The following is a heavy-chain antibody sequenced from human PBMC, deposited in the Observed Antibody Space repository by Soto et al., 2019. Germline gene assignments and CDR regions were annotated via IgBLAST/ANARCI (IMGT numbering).Heavy chain of an antibody. CDR1: TVTFSSFA. CDR2: ISGSGTET. Sequence: GGSLRLSCTVSTVTFSSFAMSWVRQSPGKGLEWVSAISGSGTETFYADSVKGRFAISRDNSKNSLFLQMNTLRAEDTATYYCATDPTFYDSSAYYTSRWFDSWGQGSLVTVSS. J-gene: IGHJ5*01. CDR3: ATDPTFYDSSAYYTSRWFDS. V-gene: IGHV3-23*01. D-gene: IGHD3-22*01.